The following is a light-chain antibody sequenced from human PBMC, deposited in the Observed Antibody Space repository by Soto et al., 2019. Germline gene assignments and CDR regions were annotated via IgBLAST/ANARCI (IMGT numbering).Light chain of an antibody. CDR1: SSDIGAGYD. J-gene: IGLJ2*01. CDR2: SNN. Sequence: QSVLTQPPSVSGAPGQRVTISCTGSSSDIGAGYDVHWYQQLPGTAPKLLIYSNNNRPSGVPDRFSGSKSGTSASLAITGLQAEDEADYDCQSYDTSLGDVFGRGTKLTVL. CDR3: QSYDTSLGDV. V-gene: IGLV1-40*01.